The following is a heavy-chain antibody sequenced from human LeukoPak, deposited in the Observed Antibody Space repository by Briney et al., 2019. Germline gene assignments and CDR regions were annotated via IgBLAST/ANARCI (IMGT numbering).Heavy chain of an antibody. CDR3: AKDLVTGLVVITTLSH. CDR2: ISGSGGST. Sequence: PGGSLRLSCAASGFTFSTYAMSWVRQAPGKGLDWVSAISGSGGSTYYADSVKGRFTISRDNSKNTLYLQMNSLRAEDTAVYYCAKDLVTGLVVITTLSHWSQGTLVTVSS. J-gene: IGHJ4*02. V-gene: IGHV3-23*01. D-gene: IGHD3-22*01. CDR1: GFTFSTYA.